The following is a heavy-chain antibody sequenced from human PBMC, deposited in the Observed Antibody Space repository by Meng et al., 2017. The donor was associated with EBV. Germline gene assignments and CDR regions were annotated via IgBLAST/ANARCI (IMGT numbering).Heavy chain of an antibody. J-gene: IGHJ4*02. CDR2: INTYSGKA. V-gene: IGHV7-4-1*02. Sequence: VQVVQSASEWKRPGASVKVSCKASGYTFRNYAINWMRQVPGQGLEWMGWINTYSGKATFAQGFTGRFVFSLDTPVTTAHLQISGLKTEDSAVYYCARGVEENGSHYPFDSWGQGTLVTVSS. D-gene: IGHD1-1*01. CDR3: ARGVEENGSHYPFDS. CDR1: GYTFRNYA.